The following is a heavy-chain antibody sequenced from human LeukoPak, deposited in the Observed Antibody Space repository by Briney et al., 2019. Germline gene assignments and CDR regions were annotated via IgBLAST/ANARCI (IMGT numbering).Heavy chain of an antibody. D-gene: IGHD1-20*01. CDR2: ISVYNVNT. J-gene: IGHJ4*02. CDR3: ARVLSGTTALDY. CDR1: GYTFTSYG. V-gene: IGHV1-18*01. Sequence: ASVKVSCKASGYTFTSYGISWVRQAPGQGLEWMGWISVYNVNTNYAQKFQGRVTMTTDTSTSTAYMELRSLRSDDTAVYCCARVLSGTTALDYWGQGTLVTVSS.